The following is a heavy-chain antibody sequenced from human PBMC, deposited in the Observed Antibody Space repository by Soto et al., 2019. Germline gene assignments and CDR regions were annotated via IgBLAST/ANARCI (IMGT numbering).Heavy chain of an antibody. Sequence: QVQLVQSGAEVKKPGASVKVSCKASGYTFTSYGISWVRQAPGQGLEWMGWISAYNGNTNYAQKLPGKVTMPTNTSTSTAYMELSSLRSDDTAVYYCARGPTAFPNYYYYYYGMDVWGQGTTVTVSS. V-gene: IGHV1-18*01. CDR3: ARGPTAFPNYYYYYYGMDV. D-gene: IGHD1-1*01. CDR1: GYTFTSYG. CDR2: ISAYNGNT. J-gene: IGHJ6*02.